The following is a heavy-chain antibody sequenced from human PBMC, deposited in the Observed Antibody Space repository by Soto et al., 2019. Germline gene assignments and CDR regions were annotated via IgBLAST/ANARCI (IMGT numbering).Heavy chain of an antibody. J-gene: IGHJ5*02. CDR2: IYWDDDK. Sequence: QITLKESGPTLMKPTQTLTLTCTFSGFSLDTSGVRVGWIRQPPGKALEWLAVIYWDDDKRYSPSLRSRLTITKDTSKNQVALTMTNMDPVDTATYYCARSTVGDWGDWFDPWCQGTLVTVSS. V-gene: IGHV2-5*02. CDR1: GFSLDTSGVR. CDR3: ARSTVGDWGDWFDP. D-gene: IGHD7-27*01.